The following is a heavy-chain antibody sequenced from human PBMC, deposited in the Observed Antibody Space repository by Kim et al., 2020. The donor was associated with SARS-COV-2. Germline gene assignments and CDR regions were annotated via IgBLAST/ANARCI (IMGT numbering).Heavy chain of an antibody. J-gene: IGHJ1*01. D-gene: IGHD6-13*01. Sequence: SETLSLTCAVYGGSFSGYYWSWIRQPPGKGLEWIGEINHSGSTNYNPSLKSRVTISVDTSKNQFSLKLSSVTAADTAVYYCARAPRLSGSSRMVPTKGSKAEYFQHWGQGTLVTVSS. CDR3: ARAPRLSGSSRMVPTKGSKAEYFQH. V-gene: IGHV4-34*01. CDR2: INHSGST. CDR1: GGSFSGYY.